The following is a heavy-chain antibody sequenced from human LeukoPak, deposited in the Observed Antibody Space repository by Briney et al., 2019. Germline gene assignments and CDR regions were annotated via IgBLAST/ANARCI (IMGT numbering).Heavy chain of an antibody. D-gene: IGHD3-3*01. Sequence: SETLSLTCTVSGGSISSHYWSWIRQPPGKGLEWIGYIYYNGSTNYNPSLKSRVTISVDTSKNQFSLKLSSVTAADTAVYYCARAASYDFWSGYGNYYYYYMDVWGKGTTVTVSS. J-gene: IGHJ6*03. CDR3: ARAASYDFWSGYGNYYYYYMDV. V-gene: IGHV4-59*11. CDR1: GGSISSHY. CDR2: IYYNGST.